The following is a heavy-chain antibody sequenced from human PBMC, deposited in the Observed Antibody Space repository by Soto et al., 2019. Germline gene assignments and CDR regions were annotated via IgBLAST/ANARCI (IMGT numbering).Heavy chain of an antibody. Sequence: GESLKISCKGSGYSFTSYWIGWVRQMPGKGLESMGIIYPGDSDTRYSPSFQGQVTISADKSINTAYLQWSSLKASDTAMYYCARTAAAGKYYYSMDVWGQGTTVTVSS. CDR1: GYSFTSYW. J-gene: IGHJ6*02. CDR2: IYPGDSDT. V-gene: IGHV5-51*01. CDR3: ARTAAAGKYYYSMDV. D-gene: IGHD6-13*01.